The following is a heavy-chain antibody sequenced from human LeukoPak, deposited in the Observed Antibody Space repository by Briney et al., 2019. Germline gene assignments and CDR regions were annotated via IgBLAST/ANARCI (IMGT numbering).Heavy chain of an antibody. CDR1: GGTFSSYA. D-gene: IGHD4-11*01. J-gene: IGHJ6*03. V-gene: IGHV1-69*13. CDR2: IIPIFGTA. CDR3: ARGTTVTTLPYYYYFMDV. Sequence: ASVKVSCKASGGTFSSYAISWVRQAPGQGLEWMGGIIPIFGTANYAQKFQGRVTITADESTSTAYMELSSLRSEDTAVYYCARGTTVTTLPYYYYFMDVWGKGTTVTVSS.